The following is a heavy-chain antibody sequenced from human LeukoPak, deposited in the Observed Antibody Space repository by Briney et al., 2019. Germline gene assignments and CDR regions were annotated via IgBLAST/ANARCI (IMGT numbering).Heavy chain of an antibody. D-gene: IGHD1-7*01. V-gene: IGHV3-48*03. CDR1: GFTFSSYE. CDR2: ISSSGSTI. J-gene: IGHJ3*02. CDR3: ARGNGFYNWNYVVAFDI. Sequence: QPGGSLRLSCAASGFTFSSYEMNWVRQAPGKGLEWVSYISSSGSTIYYADSVKGRFTISRDNAKNSLYLQMNSLRAEDTAVYYCARGNGFYNWNYVVAFDIWGQGTMVTVSS.